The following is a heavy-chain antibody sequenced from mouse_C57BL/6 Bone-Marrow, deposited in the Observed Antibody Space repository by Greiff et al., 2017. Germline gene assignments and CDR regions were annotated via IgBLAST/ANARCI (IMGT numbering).Heavy chain of an antibody. V-gene: IGHV1-85*01. CDR2: IYPRDGST. CDR3: AKDYGSSYWYLDV. J-gene: IGHJ1*03. CDR1: GYTFTSYD. Sequence: VMLVESGPELVKPGASVKLSCKASGYTFTSYDINWVKQRPGQGLEWIGWIYPRDGSTKYNEKFKGKATLNVDTSSSTAYMEPHSLTSEDSAVYFCAKDYGSSYWYLDVWGTGTTVTVSS. D-gene: IGHD1-1*01.